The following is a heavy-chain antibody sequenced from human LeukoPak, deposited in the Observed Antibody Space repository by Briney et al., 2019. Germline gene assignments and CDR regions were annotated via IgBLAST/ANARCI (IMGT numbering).Heavy chain of an antibody. CDR1: GGSFSGYY. J-gene: IGHJ4*02. V-gene: IGHV4-34*01. CDR3: ASSLYYYTSGAGFDY. CDR2: INHSGST. D-gene: IGHD3-10*01. Sequence: SETLSLTCAVYGGSFSGYYWSWIRQPPGKGLEWIGEINHSGSTNYNPSLKSRVTISVDTSKNQFSLNLSSVTAADTAVYYCASSLYYYTSGAGFDYWGQGTLVTVSS.